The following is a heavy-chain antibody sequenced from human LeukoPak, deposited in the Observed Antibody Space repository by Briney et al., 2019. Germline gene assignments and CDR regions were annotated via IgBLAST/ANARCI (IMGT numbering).Heavy chain of an antibody. J-gene: IGHJ4*02. CDR1: GFTFSSYA. CDR2: ISYDGSNK. V-gene: IGHV3-30*01. CDR3: ARDGYNYYFDY. Sequence: GGSLRLSCAASGFTFSSYAMHWVRQAPGKGLEWVAVISYDGSNKYYADSVKGRFTISRDNSKSTLYLQMNSLRAEDTAVYYCARDGYNYYFDYWGQGTLVTVSS. D-gene: IGHD5-24*01.